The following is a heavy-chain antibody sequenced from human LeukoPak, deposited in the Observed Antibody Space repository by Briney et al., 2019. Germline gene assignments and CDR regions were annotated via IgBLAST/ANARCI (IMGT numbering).Heavy chain of an antibody. CDR2: VSGSGGST. CDR1: GFTFSSYA. D-gene: IGHD2-2*02. CDR3: ANAVYCSSTSCYSPY. J-gene: IGHJ4*02. V-gene: IGHV3-23*01. Sequence: GGSLRLSCAASGFTFSSYAMSWVRQAPGKGLEWVSAVSGSGGSTYYADSVKGRFTISRDNSKNTLYLQMNSLRAEDTAVYYCANAVYCSSTSCYSPYWGQGTLVTVSS.